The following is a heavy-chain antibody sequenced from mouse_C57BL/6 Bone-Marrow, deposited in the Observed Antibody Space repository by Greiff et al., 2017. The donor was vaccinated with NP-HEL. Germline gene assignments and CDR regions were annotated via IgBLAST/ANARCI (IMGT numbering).Heavy chain of an antibody. Sequence: QVQLQQSGAELMKPGASVKLSCKATGYTFTGYWIEWVKQRPGHGLEWIGEILPGSGSTTYNEKFKGKATFTADTSSNTAYMQLSSLTTEDSAIYYCARFYDYDEIAFAYWGQGTLVTVSA. CDR3: ARFYDYDEIAFAY. CDR2: ILPGSGST. J-gene: IGHJ3*01. CDR1: GYTFTGYW. D-gene: IGHD2-4*01. V-gene: IGHV1-9*01.